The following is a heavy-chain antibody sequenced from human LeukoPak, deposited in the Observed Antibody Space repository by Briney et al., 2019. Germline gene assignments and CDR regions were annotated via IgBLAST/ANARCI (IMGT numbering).Heavy chain of an antibody. Sequence: GGSLRLSCAASGFTFSSYSMNWVRQAPGKGLECVANIKQDGSKKSYVDSVKGRFTISRDNAKNSLYLQMNSLRAEDTAIYYCTRVGYIDEGIDYWGQGTLVTVSS. CDR3: TRVGYIDEGIDY. V-gene: IGHV3-7*04. CDR1: GFTFSSYS. J-gene: IGHJ4*02. D-gene: IGHD5-24*01. CDR2: IKQDGSKK.